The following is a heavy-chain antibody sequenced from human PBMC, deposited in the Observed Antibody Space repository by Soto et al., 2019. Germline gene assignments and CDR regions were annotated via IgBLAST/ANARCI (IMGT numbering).Heavy chain of an antibody. V-gene: IGHV1-69*01. J-gene: IGHJ4*02. D-gene: IGHD2-21*02. CDR3: AGVRFDYGGGDCLYDFDY. Sequence: QVQLVQSGAEVKKPWSSVQVSCKASGGTFSSYAISWVRQSPGQGLEWMGGIIPIFVTANYAQKFQGRVTITADESASAAYMELSSLRSEDAAVYYCAGVRFDYGGGDCLYDFDYWGQGPLVTVSA. CDR1: GGTFSSYA. CDR2: IIPIFVTA.